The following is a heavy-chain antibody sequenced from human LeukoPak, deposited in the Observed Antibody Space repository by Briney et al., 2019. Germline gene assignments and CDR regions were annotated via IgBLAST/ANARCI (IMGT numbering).Heavy chain of an antibody. V-gene: IGHV4-34*01. CDR2: INHSGST. CDR3: ARPALGYSYGIDAFDI. CDR1: GGSFSGYY. Sequence: SETLSLTCAVYGGSFSGYYWSWIRQPPGKGLEWIGEINHSGSTNYNPSLKSRVTISVDTSKNQFSLKLSSVTAADTAMYYCARPALGYSYGIDAFDIWGQGTMVTVSS. D-gene: IGHD5-18*01. J-gene: IGHJ3*02.